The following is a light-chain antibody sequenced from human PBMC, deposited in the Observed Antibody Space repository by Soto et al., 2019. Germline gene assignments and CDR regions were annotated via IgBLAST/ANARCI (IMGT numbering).Light chain of an antibody. Sequence: EIVLTQSPATLSLSPGERATLSCRASQSVASYLAWYQQRPGQAPRLLISDASKRATGIPGRISGSGSGTDSPLTISSLEPKVFAFYYCQQRSNWPRTFGKGTRVYTK. V-gene: IGKV3-11*01. J-gene: IGKJ1*01. CDR3: QQRSNWPRT. CDR2: DAS. CDR1: QSVASY.